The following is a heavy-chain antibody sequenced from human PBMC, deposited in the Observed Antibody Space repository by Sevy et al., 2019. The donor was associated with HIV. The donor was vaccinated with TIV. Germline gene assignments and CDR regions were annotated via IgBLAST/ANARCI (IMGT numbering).Heavy chain of an antibody. Sequence: ASMKVSCKASGYTFTGYYMHWVRQAPGQGLEWMGRINPNSGGTNYAQKFQGRVTMTRDTSISTAYMELSRLRSDDTAVYYCARAGVYDFWSGYSGWFDPWGQGTLVTVSS. J-gene: IGHJ5*02. CDR1: GYTFTGYY. D-gene: IGHD3-3*01. CDR3: ARAGVYDFWSGYSGWFDP. CDR2: INPNSGGT. V-gene: IGHV1-2*06.